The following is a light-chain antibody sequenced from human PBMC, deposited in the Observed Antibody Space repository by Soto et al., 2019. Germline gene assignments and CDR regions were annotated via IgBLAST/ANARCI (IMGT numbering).Light chain of an antibody. J-gene: IGLJ1*01. V-gene: IGLV2-23*01. CDR1: SSDVGAYNS. CDR3: SSSAPESSSV. Sequence: ALAQPASVSGSPGQSVTISCTGTSSDVGAYNSVSWYQQHPDKAPQLMIYKGTQRPSGVSNRFSGPTSGNAASLTISGLQAGDEADYFCSSSAPESSSVFGPGTKVAVL. CDR2: KGT.